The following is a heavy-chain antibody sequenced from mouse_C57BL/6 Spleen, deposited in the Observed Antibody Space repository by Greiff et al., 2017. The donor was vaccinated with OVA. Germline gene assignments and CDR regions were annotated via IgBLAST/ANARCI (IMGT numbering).Heavy chain of an antibody. CDR1: GFTFSDYG. CDR2: ISSGSSTI. J-gene: IGHJ2*01. CDR3: ARMPSYYYGVFDY. V-gene: IGHV5-17*01. Sequence: EVQLQESGGGLVKPGGSLKLSCAASGFTFSDYGMHWVRQAPEKGLEWVAYISSGSSTIYYADTVKGRFTISRDNAKNTLFLQMTSLRSEDTAMYYCARMPSYYYGVFDYWGQGTTLTVSS. D-gene: IGHD1-1*01.